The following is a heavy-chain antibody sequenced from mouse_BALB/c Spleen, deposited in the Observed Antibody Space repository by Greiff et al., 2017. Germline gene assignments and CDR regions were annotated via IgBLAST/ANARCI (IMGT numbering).Heavy chain of an antibody. CDR1: GFAFSSYD. Sequence: EVKLVESGGGLVKPGGSLKLSCAASGFAFSSYDMSWVRQTPEKRLEWVAYISSGGGSTYYPDTVKGRFTISRDNAKNTLYLQMSSLKSEDTAMYYCAREGFNYAMDYWGQGTSGTVSS. CDR3: AREGFNYAMDY. CDR2: ISSGGGST. J-gene: IGHJ4*01. V-gene: IGHV5-12-1*01.